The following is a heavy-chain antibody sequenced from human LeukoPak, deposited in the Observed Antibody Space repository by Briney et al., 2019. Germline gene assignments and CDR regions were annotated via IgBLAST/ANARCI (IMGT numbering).Heavy chain of an antibody. V-gene: IGHV1-8*01. Sequence: ASVKVSCKASGYTFTSYDINWVRQATGQGLEWMGWMNPNSGNTGYAQKSQGRVTMTRNTSISTAYMELSSLRSEDTAVYYCARGLLTIVGATTNYYYYMDVWGKGTTVTISS. J-gene: IGHJ6*03. CDR2: MNPNSGNT. D-gene: IGHD1-26*01. CDR1: GYTFTSYD. CDR3: ARGLLTIVGATTNYYYYMDV.